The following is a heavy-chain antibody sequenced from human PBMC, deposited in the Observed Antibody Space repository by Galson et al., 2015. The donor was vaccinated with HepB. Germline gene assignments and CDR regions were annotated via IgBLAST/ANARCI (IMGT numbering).Heavy chain of an antibody. V-gene: IGHV3-48*01. CDR3: TRIALSGWYWYFDY. Sequence: SVRVSCAASGCTFSYYTMNWVRGAPGTGLEWISSISSTSHIKFSAHSVTGRLIITRDNAKNLQYLQMNILRAEDTAVYYCTRIALSGWYWYFDYWGQGALVTVSS. J-gene: IGHJ4*02. CDR1: GCTFSYYT. CDR2: ISSTSHIK. D-gene: IGHD6-19*01.